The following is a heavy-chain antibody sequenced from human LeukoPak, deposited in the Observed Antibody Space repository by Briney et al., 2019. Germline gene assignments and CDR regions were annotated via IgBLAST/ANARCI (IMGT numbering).Heavy chain of an antibody. Sequence: SETLSLTCTVSGGSISSYCWSWIRQPPGKGLEWIGYIYYSGSTNYNPSLKSRVTISVDTSKNQFSLKLSSVTAADTAVYYCVGQWELPPYYFDYWGQGTLVTVSS. CDR2: IYYSGST. CDR1: GGSISSYC. V-gene: IGHV4-59*01. J-gene: IGHJ4*02. CDR3: VGQWELPPYYFDY. D-gene: IGHD1-26*01.